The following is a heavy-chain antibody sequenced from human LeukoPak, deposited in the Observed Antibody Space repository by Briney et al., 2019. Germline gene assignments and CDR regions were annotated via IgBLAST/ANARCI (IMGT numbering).Heavy chain of an antibody. Sequence: GGSLRLSCAASGFTFRNYVIHWVRQAPGKGLEWVAVISYDGSNKYYADSVKGRFTISRDNSKNTLYLQMNSLRAEDTAVYYCAKETEQWLAPGGYWGQGTLVTVSS. CDR3: AKETEQWLAPGGY. V-gene: IGHV3-30*18. D-gene: IGHD6-19*01. J-gene: IGHJ4*02. CDR1: GFTFRNYV. CDR2: ISYDGSNK.